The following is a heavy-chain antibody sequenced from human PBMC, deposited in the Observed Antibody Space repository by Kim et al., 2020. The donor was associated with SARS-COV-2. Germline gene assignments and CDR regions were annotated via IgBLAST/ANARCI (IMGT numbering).Heavy chain of an antibody. D-gene: IGHD3-3*01. Sequence: SETLSLTCTVSGGSISSSSYYWGWIRQPQGKGLEWIGSIYYSGSTYYNPSLKSRVTISVDTSKNQFSLKLSSVTAADTAVYYCVCARFLEWLLDDWGQGTLVTVSS. J-gene: IGHJ4*02. CDR3: VCARFLEWLLDD. CDR1: GGSISSSSYY. V-gene: IGHV4-39*01. CDR2: IYYSGST.